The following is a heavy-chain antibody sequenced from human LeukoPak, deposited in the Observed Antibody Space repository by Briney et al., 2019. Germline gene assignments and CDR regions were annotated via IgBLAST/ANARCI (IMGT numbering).Heavy chain of an antibody. CDR2: ISSNGGST. J-gene: IGHJ3*02. CDR1: GFTFSSYA. V-gene: IGHV3-64*01. CDR3: ARLLERSFDI. D-gene: IGHD3-10*01. Sequence: PGGSLRLSCSASGFTFSSYAMHWVRQAPGKGLEYVSAISSNGGSTYYANSVRGRFTISRDNSKDTLYLQMGSLRAEDMAVYYCARLLERSFDIWGQGTMVTVSS.